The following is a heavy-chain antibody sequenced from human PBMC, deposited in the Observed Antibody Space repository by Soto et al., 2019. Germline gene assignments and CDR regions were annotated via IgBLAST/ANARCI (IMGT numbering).Heavy chain of an antibody. CDR1: GYTFTGYY. Sequence: ASVKVSCKASGYTFTGYYMHWVRQAPGQGLEWLGWIDRNSGGTNYAQSFQGRVTMTRAMSVSTVYTEMTGLSSDDTAVYYCASPRELSLSYFSFFTLDVWGQGTTVTVSS. V-gene: IGHV1-2*02. CDR2: IDRNSGGT. CDR3: ASPRELSLSYFSFFTLDV. J-gene: IGHJ6*02. D-gene: IGHD1-26*01.